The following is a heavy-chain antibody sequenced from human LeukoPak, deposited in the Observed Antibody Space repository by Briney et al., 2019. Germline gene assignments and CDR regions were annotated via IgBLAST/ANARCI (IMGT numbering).Heavy chain of an antibody. V-gene: IGHV1-69*04. D-gene: IGHD3-22*01. J-gene: IGHJ3*02. Sequence: SVKLSCTASGGTFSSYAISWVRQAPGQGLEWMGSIIPILGIANYAQKSQGRVTITADKSPSTAYMELSSLRSEDTAVYYCASYSSGSAVGAFDIWGQETMVTVSS. CDR2: IIPILGIA. CDR1: GGTFSSYA. CDR3: ASYSSGSAVGAFDI.